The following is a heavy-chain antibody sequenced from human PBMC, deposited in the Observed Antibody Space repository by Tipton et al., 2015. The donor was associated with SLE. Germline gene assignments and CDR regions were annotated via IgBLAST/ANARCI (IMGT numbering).Heavy chain of an antibody. CDR1: GFTFSSYW. CDR2: VNNDGSGT. V-gene: IGHV3-74*01. CDR3: ARAVRPTPPLLSFDY. J-gene: IGHJ4*02. D-gene: IGHD2-21*01. Sequence: SLRLSCTASGFTFSSYWMHWVRQAPGKGLMWVSRVNNDGSGTIYADSAKGRFTISRDNAKNTLYLQMNSLRAEDTAVYYCARAVRPTPPLLSFDYWGQGTLVTVSS.